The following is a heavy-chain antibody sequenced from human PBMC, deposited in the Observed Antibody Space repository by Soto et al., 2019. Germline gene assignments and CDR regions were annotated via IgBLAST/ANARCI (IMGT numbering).Heavy chain of an antibody. CDR3: ARAEYYDILTGYYPHDAFDI. V-gene: IGHV4-31*03. Sequence: NPSETLSLTCTVSGGSISSGGYYWSWIRQHPGKGLEWIGYIYYSGSTYYNPSLKSRVTISVDTSKNQFSLKLSSVTAADTAVYYCARAEYYDILTGYYPHDAFDIWGQGTMVTVSS. CDR2: IYYSGST. CDR1: GGSISSGGYY. D-gene: IGHD3-9*01. J-gene: IGHJ3*02.